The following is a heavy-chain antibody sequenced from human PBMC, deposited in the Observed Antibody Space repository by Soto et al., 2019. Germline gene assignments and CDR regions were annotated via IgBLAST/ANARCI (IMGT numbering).Heavy chain of an antibody. J-gene: IGHJ5*02. D-gene: IGHD5-12*01. Sequence: QVQLVQSGAEVKKPGSSVKVSCKASGGTFSNYAISWVRQAPGQGLEWMGGIIPIFGTANYAQKFQGRVTITAYESTSTAYMELSSLRSEDTAIYYCAVGSVDIVPTGMKPFDPWGQGTLVTVSS. V-gene: IGHV1-69*12. CDR1: GGTFSNYA. CDR2: IIPIFGTA. CDR3: AVGSVDIVPTGMKPFDP.